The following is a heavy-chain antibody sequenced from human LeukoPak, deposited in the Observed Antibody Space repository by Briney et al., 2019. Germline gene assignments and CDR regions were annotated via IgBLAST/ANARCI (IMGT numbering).Heavy chain of an antibody. D-gene: IGHD6-13*01. Sequence: PGGSLRLSCTASGFTFTSYAMNWVRQAPGKGLEWVAFIRYDGSNKYYTDSVKGRFTISRDNSKNTLYLQMNSLRAEDTAVYYCVRDYNRGIAAGGLFDSWGQGTLVTVPS. CDR1: GFTFTSYA. CDR3: VRDYNRGIAAGGLFDS. CDR2: IRYDGSNK. J-gene: IGHJ4*02. V-gene: IGHV3-30*02.